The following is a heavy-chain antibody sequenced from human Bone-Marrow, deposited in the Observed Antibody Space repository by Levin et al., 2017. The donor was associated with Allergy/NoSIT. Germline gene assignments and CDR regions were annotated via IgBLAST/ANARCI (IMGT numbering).Heavy chain of an antibody. CDR1: GGSIRSSPYY. D-gene: IGHD3-22*01. Sequence: SQTLSLTCTVSGGSIRSSPYYWAWIRQPPVKGPEWIGSIFHSGNTYYNPSLRSRVTISVDTSKNQFSLRLNSVTAADSAVFYCASFTKYDSGGYWGQGALVTVS. J-gene: IGHJ4*02. CDR2: IFHSGNT. V-gene: IGHV4-39*01. CDR3: ASFTKYDSGGY.